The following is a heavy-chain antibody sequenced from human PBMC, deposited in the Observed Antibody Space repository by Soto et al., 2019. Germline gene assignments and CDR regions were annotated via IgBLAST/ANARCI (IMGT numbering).Heavy chain of an antibody. Sequence: SETLSLTCTVSGGSVSSYCWSWIRQPAGKGLEWIGRFYTSGNTNYNPSLKSRVTMSLDTSKNQFSLKLSSVTAADTAVYFCASDSTGWFDPWGQGTLVTVSS. CDR2: FYTSGNT. D-gene: IGHD7-27*01. V-gene: IGHV4-4*07. J-gene: IGHJ5*02. CDR3: ASDSTGWFDP. CDR1: GGSVSSYC.